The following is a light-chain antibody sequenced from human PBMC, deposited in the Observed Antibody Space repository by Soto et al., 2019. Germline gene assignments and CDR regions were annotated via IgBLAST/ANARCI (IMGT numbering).Light chain of an antibody. CDR1: QSVDNF. CDR3: HHTYLNPPWT. J-gene: IGKJ1*01. Sequence: DIQMTQSPSSLSASVGDRVTITFRTSQSVDNFLTWYQQKPGKAPKLLIYATSTLQNGVTTRFSGSGSWTAVTHTISRLPPENFATYYCHHTYLNPPWTFGQGTMVDI. CDR2: ATS. V-gene: IGKV1-39*01.